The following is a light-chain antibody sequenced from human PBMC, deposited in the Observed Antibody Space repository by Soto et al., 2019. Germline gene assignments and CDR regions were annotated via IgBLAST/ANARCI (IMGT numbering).Light chain of an antibody. CDR3: TSYVGSDIWV. CDR2: EVS. Sequence: QSALTQPPSASGSPGQSVTISCTGTSSDVGAYNYVSWYQLYPGKAPKLMIYEVSKRRSGVPDRFSGSKSGNTASLTVSGLQAEDEADYYCTSYVGSDIWVFGGGTKVTVL. CDR1: SSDVGAYNY. J-gene: IGLJ3*02. V-gene: IGLV2-8*01.